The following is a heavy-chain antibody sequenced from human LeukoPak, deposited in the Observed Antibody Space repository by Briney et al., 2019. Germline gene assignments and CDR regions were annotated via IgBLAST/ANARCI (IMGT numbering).Heavy chain of an antibody. Sequence: PGGSLRLSCAASGFTFSSYGMHWVRQAPGKGLEGVAFIRYDGSNKYYADSVKGRFTISRDNSKNTLYLQMNSLRAEYTAVYYCAKDLPAIFGVVDNWFDPWGQGTPVTVSS. CDR3: AKDLPAIFGVVDNWFDP. CDR1: GFTFSSYG. CDR2: IRYDGSNK. J-gene: IGHJ5*02. V-gene: IGHV3-30*02. D-gene: IGHD3-3*01.